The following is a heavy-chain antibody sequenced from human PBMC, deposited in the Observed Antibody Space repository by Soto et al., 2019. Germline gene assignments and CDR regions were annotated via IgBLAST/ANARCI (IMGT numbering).Heavy chain of an antibody. Sequence: PGGSLRLSCAASGLTVNSNYMSWVRQAPGKGLEWVSIIYSGGNTYFADSVKGRFTISRDNSKNTVYLQMNSLRAEDTAIYYCVRDFYYASSGSYGMDVWGPGTTVTVSS. V-gene: IGHV3-53*01. J-gene: IGHJ6*02. CDR2: IYSGGNT. CDR3: VRDFYYASSGSYGMDV. CDR1: GLTVNSNY. D-gene: IGHD3-22*01.